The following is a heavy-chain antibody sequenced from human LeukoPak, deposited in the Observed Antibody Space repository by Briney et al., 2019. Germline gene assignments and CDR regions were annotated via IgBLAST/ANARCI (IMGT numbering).Heavy chain of an antibody. D-gene: IGHD3-10*01. CDR3: VRYDGDARRFDY. V-gene: IGHV3-74*01. Sequence: GGSLRLSCAASGFRFSAYWMHWVRQAPGKGLVWVSRINNEGTGTDYADSVRGRFTISRVNVENTLYLQMNSLSADDTAMYYCVRYDGDARRFDYGGQGTLVTVSS. J-gene: IGHJ4*02. CDR1: GFRFSAYW. CDR2: INNEGTGT.